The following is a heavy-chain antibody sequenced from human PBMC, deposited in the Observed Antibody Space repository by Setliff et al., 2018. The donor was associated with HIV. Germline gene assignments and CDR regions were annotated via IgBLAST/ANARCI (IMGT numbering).Heavy chain of an antibody. Sequence: GGSLRLSCVASGFVFSNHEMNWVRQAPGKGLEWVSYISGAYDGNTYHADSVKGRFTIFRENSKNIVYLQMSNLRAEDTALYYCAKVMITTTWAFDFWGQGTPVTVSS. CDR3: AKVMITTTWAFDF. D-gene: IGHD1-26*01. J-gene: IGHJ4*02. V-gene: IGHV3-23*01. CDR1: GFVFSNHE. CDR2: ISGAYDGNT.